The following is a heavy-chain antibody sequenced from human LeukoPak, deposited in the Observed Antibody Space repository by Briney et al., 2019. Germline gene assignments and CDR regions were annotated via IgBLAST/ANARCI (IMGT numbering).Heavy chain of an antibody. Sequence: SETLSLTCTVSGGSISSYYWSWIRQPPGKGLEWIGYIYYSGSTNYNPSLKSRVTISVDTSKNQFSLKLSSVTAADTAVYYCARGDSGYDSSYYFDYWGQGTLVTVSS. CDR3: ARGDSGYDSSYYFDY. CDR2: IYYSGST. V-gene: IGHV4-59*01. J-gene: IGHJ4*02. CDR1: GGSISSYY. D-gene: IGHD5-12*01.